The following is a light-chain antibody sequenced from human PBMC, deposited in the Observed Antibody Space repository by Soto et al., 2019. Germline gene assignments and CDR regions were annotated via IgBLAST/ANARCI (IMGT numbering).Light chain of an antibody. V-gene: IGLV2-14*01. CDR3: SSYTSSSTEV. CDR1: SRDVGGYNY. CDR2: DVS. Sequence: QSALTQPASGSGSPGQSITISCTGTSRDVGGYNYVSWYQQHPGKAPKLLIYDVSNRPSGVSTRFSGSKSGNTASLTISGLQAEDEADYYCSSYTSSSTEVFGGGTKLTVL. J-gene: IGLJ2*01.